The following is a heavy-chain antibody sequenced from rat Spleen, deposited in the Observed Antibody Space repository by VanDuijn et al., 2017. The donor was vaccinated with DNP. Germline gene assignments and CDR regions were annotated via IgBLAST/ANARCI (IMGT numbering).Heavy chain of an antibody. D-gene: IGHD1-1*01. Sequence: EVRLVESGGGLVQPGRSLKLSCAASGFPFSDYFMAWVRQAPNKGLEWVASISHDGGGTFYGDSVKGRFTISRENAKTTLYLQMNSLRSEDTATYFCARDTTVPHWGQGVMVTVSS. CDR1: GFPFSDYF. CDR3: ARDTTVPH. V-gene: IGHV5-22*01. CDR2: ISHDGGGT. J-gene: IGHJ2*01.